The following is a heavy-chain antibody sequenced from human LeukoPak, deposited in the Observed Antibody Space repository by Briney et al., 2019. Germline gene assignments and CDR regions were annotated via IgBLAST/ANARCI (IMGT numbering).Heavy chain of an antibody. Sequence: GASVKVSCKASGYTFTSYGISWVRQAPGQGLEWMGWISAYNGNTNYAQKLQGRVTMTTDTSTSTAYMELRSLRSDDTAVYYCARAGIKSGYSYGNDYWGQGTLVTVSS. CDR3: ARAGIKSGYSYGNDY. CDR1: GYTFTSYG. CDR2: ISAYNGNT. J-gene: IGHJ4*02. D-gene: IGHD5-18*01. V-gene: IGHV1-18*01.